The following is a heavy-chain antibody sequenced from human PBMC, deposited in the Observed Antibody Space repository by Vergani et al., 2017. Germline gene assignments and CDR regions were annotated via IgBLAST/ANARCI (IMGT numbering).Heavy chain of an antibody. J-gene: IGHJ5*02. D-gene: IGHD2-15*01. CDR1: GGSFSGYY. CDR2: IYTSGST. Sequence: QVQLQQWGAGLLKPSETLSLTCAVYGGSFSGYYWSWIRQPAGKGLEWIGRIYTSGSTNYNPSLKSRVTMSVDTSKNQFSLKLSSVTAADTAVYYVSRVFYIVDSRHWFDPWGQGTLVTVSS. CDR3: SRVFYIVDSRHWFDP. V-gene: IGHV4-59*10.